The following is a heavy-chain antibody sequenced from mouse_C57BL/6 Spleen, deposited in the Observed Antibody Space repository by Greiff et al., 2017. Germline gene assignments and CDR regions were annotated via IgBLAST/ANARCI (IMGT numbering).Heavy chain of an antibody. CDR2: INYDGSST. J-gene: IGHJ1*03. V-gene: IGHV5-16*01. D-gene: IGHD3-1*01. CDR1: GFTFSDYY. CDR3: AREGPSVFDV. Sequence: EVMLVESEGGLVQPGSSMKLSCTASGFTFSDYYMAWVRQVPEKGLEWVANINYDGSSTYYLDSLKSRFIISRDNAKNILYLQVSSLKSEDTATXYCAREGPSVFDVWGTGTTVTVSS.